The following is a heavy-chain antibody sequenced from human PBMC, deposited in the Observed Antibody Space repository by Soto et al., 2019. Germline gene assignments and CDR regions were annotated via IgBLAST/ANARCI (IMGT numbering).Heavy chain of an antibody. D-gene: IGHD2-2*01. CDR3: ARAPKKSGIVVVPAAKLQDYYYGMDV. CDR1: GFTFSSYA. CDR2: ISYDGSNK. J-gene: IGHJ6*02. V-gene: IGHV3-30-3*01. Sequence: GGSLRLSCAASGFTFSSYAMHWVRQAPGKGLEWVAVISYDGSNKYYADSVKGRFTISRDNSKNTLYLQMNSLRAEDTAVYYCARAPKKSGIVVVPAAKLQDYYYGMDVWGQGTTVTVSS.